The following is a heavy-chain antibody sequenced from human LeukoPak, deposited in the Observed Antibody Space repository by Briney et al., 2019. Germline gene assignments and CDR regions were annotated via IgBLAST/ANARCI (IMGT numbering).Heavy chain of an antibody. J-gene: IGHJ4*02. CDR1: GYTFTSYD. D-gene: IGHD6-13*01. CDR3: ALIAAAGTEYYFDY. V-gene: IGHV1-8*01. Sequence: ASAKVSCKASGYTFTSYDINWVRQATGQGLEWMGWMNPNSGNTGYAQKFQGRVTMTRDTSISTAYMELSRLRSDDTAVYYCALIAAAGTEYYFDYWGQGTLVTVSS. CDR2: MNPNSGNT.